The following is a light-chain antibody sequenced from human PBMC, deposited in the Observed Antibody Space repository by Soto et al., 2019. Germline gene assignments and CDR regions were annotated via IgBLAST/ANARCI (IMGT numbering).Light chain of an antibody. J-gene: IGKJ5*01. V-gene: IGKV3-15*01. CDR2: GAS. Sequence: EVVLTQSPGTLSLSPGGRATLSCSASQTVTSSYFAWYQQRPGQPPRLLIYGASTRATGIPDRFSGGGSGTEFTLTISSLQSEDFAVYYCQQYNNWPITFGQGTRLEIK. CDR1: QTVTSSY. CDR3: QQYNNWPIT.